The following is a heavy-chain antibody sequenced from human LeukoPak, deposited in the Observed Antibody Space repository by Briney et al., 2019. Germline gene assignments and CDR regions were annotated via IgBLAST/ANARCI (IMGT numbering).Heavy chain of an antibody. V-gene: IGHV3-23*01. Sequence: GGSLRLSCAASGFTFSSYAMTWVRQAPGKGLEWVSAISGSGSSTYYADSVKGRFTISRDNSKDTLYLQMNSLRAEDTAVYYCAKRTLAVAGTGDYWGQGTLVTVSS. CDR2: ISGSGSST. CDR1: GFTFSSYA. CDR3: AKRTLAVAGTGDY. D-gene: IGHD6-19*01. J-gene: IGHJ4*02.